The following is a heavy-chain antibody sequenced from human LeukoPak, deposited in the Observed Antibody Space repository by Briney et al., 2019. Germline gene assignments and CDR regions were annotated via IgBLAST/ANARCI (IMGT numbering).Heavy chain of an antibody. CDR2: ISWNSGSI. Sequence: PGRSLRLSCAASGFTFDGYAMHWVRQAPGKGLEWVSGISWNSGSIGYADSVKGRFTISRDNAKNSLYLQMNSLRAEDTALYYCAKDLGRSYYDSSLNYWGQGTLVTVSS. CDR1: GFTFDGYA. D-gene: IGHD3-22*01. J-gene: IGHJ4*02. V-gene: IGHV3-9*01. CDR3: AKDLGRSYYDSSLNY.